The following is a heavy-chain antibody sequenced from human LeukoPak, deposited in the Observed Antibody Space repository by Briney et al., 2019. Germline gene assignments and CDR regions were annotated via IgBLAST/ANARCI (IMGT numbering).Heavy chain of an antibody. V-gene: IGHV4-34*01. Sequence: PSETLSLTCAVYGGSFSGYYWSWIRQPPGKGLEWIGEINHSGSTNYNPSLKSRVTISVDTSKNQFSLKLSSVTAADTAVYYCARHWSYSYGYPADDAFDIWGQGTMVTVSS. CDR1: GGSFSGYY. CDR2: INHSGST. CDR3: ARHWSYSYGYPADDAFDI. J-gene: IGHJ3*02. D-gene: IGHD5-18*01.